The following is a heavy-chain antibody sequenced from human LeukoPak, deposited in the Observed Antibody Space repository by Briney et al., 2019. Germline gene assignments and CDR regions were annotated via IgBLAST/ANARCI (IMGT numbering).Heavy chain of an antibody. CDR1: GGSFSGYY. J-gene: IGHJ6*04. CDR3: AGVRWLVPRGMDV. CDR2: INHSGST. Sequence: SETLSLTCAVYGGSFSGYYWSWIRQPPGKGLEWIGEINHSGSTNYNPSLKSRATISVDTSKNQFSLKLSSVTAADTAVYYCAGVRWLVPRGMDVWGKGTTVTVSS. V-gene: IGHV4-34*01. D-gene: IGHD6-19*01.